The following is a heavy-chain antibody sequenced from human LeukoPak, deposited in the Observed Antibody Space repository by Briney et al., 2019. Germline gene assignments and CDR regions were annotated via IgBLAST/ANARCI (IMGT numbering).Heavy chain of an antibody. CDR3: ARRAAALGAFDY. V-gene: IGHV3-74*01. J-gene: IGHJ4*02. CDR1: RFTFSNYW. Sequence: GGSLRLSCAASRFTFSNYWMHWVRQAPGKGLVWVSRINSDGSSISYADSVKGRFTISRDNAKNTLYLQMNSLRAEGTSVYYCARRAAALGAFDYWGQGTLVTVSS. D-gene: IGHD6-13*01. CDR2: INSDGSSI.